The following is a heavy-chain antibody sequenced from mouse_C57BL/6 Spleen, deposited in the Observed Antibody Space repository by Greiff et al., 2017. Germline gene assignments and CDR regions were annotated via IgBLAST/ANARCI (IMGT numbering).Heavy chain of an antibody. CDR3: SRGEIYYGNLYAMDY. CDR1: GYTFTDYE. Sequence: VQLQQSGAELVRPGASVTLSCKASGYTFTDYEMHWVKQTPVHGLEWIGAIDPETGGTAYNQKFKGKAILTADKSSSTAYMELRSLTSEDSAVYYCSRGEIYYGNLYAMDYWGQGTSVTVSS. J-gene: IGHJ4*01. V-gene: IGHV1-15*01. D-gene: IGHD2-1*01. CDR2: IDPETGGT.